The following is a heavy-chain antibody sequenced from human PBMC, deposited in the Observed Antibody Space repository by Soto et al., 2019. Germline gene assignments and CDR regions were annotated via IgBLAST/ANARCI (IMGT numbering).Heavy chain of an antibody. J-gene: IGHJ4*02. CDR2: GYYTGST. CDR1: GNSISGTSSF. Sequence: QLQLRESGPGLVKPSETLSLTCTGSGNSISGTSSFWAWTRQPPGKNLEWIGSGYYTGSTHYISSLKSRVSISIDTSKNRFALSLNSVTAAATAVYYCTRRVRSTGLLDYWGQGALVTVSS. V-gene: IGHV4-39*01. CDR3: TRRVRSTGLLDY. D-gene: IGHD4-4*01.